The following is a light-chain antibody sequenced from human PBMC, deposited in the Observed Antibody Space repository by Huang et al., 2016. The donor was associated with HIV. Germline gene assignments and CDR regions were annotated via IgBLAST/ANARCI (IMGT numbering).Light chain of an antibody. V-gene: IGKV4-1*01. CDR3: QQYYTTPMYT. Sequence: DIVMTQSPDSLAVSLGERATINCKSSQSVLYSSNNKNYLAWYQQKPGQPPKLLIYWASTRESGVPGRFSGSGSGTDATLTISSLQAEDVAVYYCQQYYTTPMYTFGQGTKLEIK. J-gene: IGKJ2*01. CDR2: WAS. CDR1: QSVLYSSNNKNY.